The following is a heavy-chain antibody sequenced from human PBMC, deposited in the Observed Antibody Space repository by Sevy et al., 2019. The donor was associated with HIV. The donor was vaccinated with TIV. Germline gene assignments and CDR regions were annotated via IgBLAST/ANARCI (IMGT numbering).Heavy chain of an antibody. V-gene: IGHV3-23*01. D-gene: IGHD1-26*01. CDR1: GFTLNNYA. CDR3: AKDSYFDHTVFDY. Sequence: GGSLRLSCAASGFTLNNYAMNWVRQAPGKGLEWVSGISGSGGSTYYADSVKGRFTISRDNSKNTLYLQMSSLRVEDTAVYYCAKDSYFDHTVFDYWGQGTLVTVSS. CDR2: ISGSGGST. J-gene: IGHJ4*02.